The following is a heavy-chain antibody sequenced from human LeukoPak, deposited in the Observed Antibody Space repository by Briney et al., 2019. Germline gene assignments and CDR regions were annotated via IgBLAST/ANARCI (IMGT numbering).Heavy chain of an antibody. V-gene: IGHV3-23*01. D-gene: IGHD3-10*01. Sequence: GGSLRLSCTVSGFTLSSYEMSWIRQAPGRGLEWVSSIDYSDGSSYYADSVKGRFTISRDDSKNTLYLQMNSLRAEDTAVYYCAKSSASMVRGVIIDYWGQGTLVTVSS. J-gene: IGHJ4*02. CDR3: AKSSASMVRGVIIDY. CDR1: GFTLSSYE. CDR2: IDYSDGSS.